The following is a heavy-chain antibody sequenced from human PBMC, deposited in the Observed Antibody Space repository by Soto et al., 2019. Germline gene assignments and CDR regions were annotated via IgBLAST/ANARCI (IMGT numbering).Heavy chain of an antibody. Sequence: GASLKVSCKASGYAFSSYAMHWVSQAHGKRLEWMGWINAGNGNTKYSQKFQGRVTITRDTSASTAYMELSSLRSEDTAVYCCAREGWGVGATKVYYYCMDVWGQATTVTVSS. V-gene: IGHV1-3*01. J-gene: IGHJ6*02. CDR1: GYAFSSYA. D-gene: IGHD1-26*01. CDR3: AREGWGVGATKVYYYCMDV. CDR2: INAGNGNT.